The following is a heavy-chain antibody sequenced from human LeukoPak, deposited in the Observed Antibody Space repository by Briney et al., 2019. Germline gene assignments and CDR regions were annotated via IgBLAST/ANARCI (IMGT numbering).Heavy chain of an antibody. CDR1: GFTFSSYA. CDR2: ISYDGSNK. D-gene: IGHD4-17*01. V-gene: IGHV3-30-3*01. J-gene: IGHJ4*02. CDR3: ARDGGLYGDSLDY. Sequence: PGGSLRLSCAASGFTFSSYAMHWVRQAPGKGLEWVAVISYDGSNKYYADSVKGRFTISRDNSKNTLYLQMNSLRAEDTAVYYCARDGGLYGDSLDYWGQGTLVTVSS.